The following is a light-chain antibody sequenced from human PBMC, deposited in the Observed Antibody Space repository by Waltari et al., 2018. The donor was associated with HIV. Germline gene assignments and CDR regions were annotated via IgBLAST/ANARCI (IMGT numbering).Light chain of an antibody. Sequence: QSVLTQPPSVSAAPGPKVTIPCSGSNSNIGNNYVSWYQQLPGTAPKLLIYDNNKRPSGIPDRFSGSKSGTSATLGITGLQTGDEADYYCGTWDSSLSAVLFGGGTQLTVL. J-gene: IGLJ2*01. CDR3: GTWDSSLSAVL. CDR1: NSNIGNNY. CDR2: DNN. V-gene: IGLV1-51*01.